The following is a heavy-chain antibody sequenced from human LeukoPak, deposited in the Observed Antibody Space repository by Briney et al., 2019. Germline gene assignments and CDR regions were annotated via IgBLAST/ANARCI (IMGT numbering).Heavy chain of an antibody. J-gene: IGHJ4*02. CDR1: GFTFSSYG. CDR2: ISYDGSNK. CDR3: AKEGDTAMVWYFDY. D-gene: IGHD5-18*01. V-gene: IGHV3-30*18. Sequence: PGGSLRLSCAASGFTFSSYGMHWVRQAPGKGLEWVAVISYDGSNKYYADSVKGRFTISRDNSKNTLYLQMNSLRAEDTAVYYCAKEGDTAMVWYFDYWGQGTLVTVSS.